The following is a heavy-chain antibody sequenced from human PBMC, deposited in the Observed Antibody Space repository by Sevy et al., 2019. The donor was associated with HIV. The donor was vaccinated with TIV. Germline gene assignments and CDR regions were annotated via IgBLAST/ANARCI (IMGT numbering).Heavy chain of an antibody. D-gene: IGHD3-3*01. CDR2: IYYSGST. J-gene: IGHJ6*02. Sequence: SETLSLTCTVSGGSISSSSYYWGWIRQPPGKGLEWIGSIYYSGSTYYNPSLKSRVTISVDTSKNQFSLKLSSVTAADTAVYYCARQGAAVRPLRFSPGLIDVWGQGTTVTVSS. V-gene: IGHV4-39*01. CDR3: ARQGAAVRPLRFSPGLIDV. CDR1: GGSISSSSYY.